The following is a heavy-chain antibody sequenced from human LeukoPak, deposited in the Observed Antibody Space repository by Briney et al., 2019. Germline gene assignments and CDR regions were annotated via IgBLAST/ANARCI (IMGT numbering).Heavy chain of an antibody. CDR3: AREGKTIDY. D-gene: IGHD1-1*01. CDR2: IYNRGMT. V-gene: IGHV4-30-4*07. Sequence: PSETLSLTCVVSGGPVSSGGYAWSWIRQPPRKGLEWIGYIYNRGMTYFNPSLKSRVTISVDTSKNQFSLKLSSVTAADTAVYYCAREGKTIDYWGQGTLVTVSS. CDR1: GGPVSSGGYA. J-gene: IGHJ4*02.